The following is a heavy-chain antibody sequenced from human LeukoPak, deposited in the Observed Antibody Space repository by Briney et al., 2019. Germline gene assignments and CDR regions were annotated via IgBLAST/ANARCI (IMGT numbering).Heavy chain of an antibody. CDR1: GGSISSYY. CDR2: IYYSGST. Sequence: SETLSFTCTVSGGSISSYYWSWIRQPPGKGLEWIGYIYYSGSTNYNPSLKSRVTISVDTSKNQFSLKLSSVTAADTAVYYCARGAGLFDIWGQGTMVTVSS. J-gene: IGHJ3*02. V-gene: IGHV4-59*12. D-gene: IGHD1-14*01. CDR3: ARGAGLFDI.